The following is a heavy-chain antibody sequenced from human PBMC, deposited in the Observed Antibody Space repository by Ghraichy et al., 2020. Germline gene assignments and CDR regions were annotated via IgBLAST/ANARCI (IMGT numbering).Heavy chain of an antibody. V-gene: IGHV6-1*01. J-gene: IGHJ4*02. CDR3: AREEGDSSGWYVLDY. CDR1: GDSVSRNSTA. Sequence: SQTLSLTCAVSGDSVSRNSTAWNWIRQSPSRGLEWLGRAYYRSKWYNDYAVSVKSRITINPDTSKNQFSLQLNSVTPEDTAVYYCAREEGDSSGWYVLDYWGQGSLVTVSS. D-gene: IGHD6-19*01. CDR2: AYYRSKWYN.